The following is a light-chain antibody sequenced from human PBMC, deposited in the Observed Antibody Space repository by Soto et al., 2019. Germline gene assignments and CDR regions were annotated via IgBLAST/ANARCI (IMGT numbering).Light chain of an antibody. CDR2: DAS. V-gene: IGKV3-11*01. CDR1: LSISRS. Sequence: EIVLTQSPATLSLSPGERATLSCRASLSISRSLAWYQHKPGQAPRLIISDASNRASGIPARFSGSGSGTDFTLTISSLEPEDFAVYYCQHRSNWPLTFGGGTKVEIK. CDR3: QHRSNWPLT. J-gene: IGKJ4*01.